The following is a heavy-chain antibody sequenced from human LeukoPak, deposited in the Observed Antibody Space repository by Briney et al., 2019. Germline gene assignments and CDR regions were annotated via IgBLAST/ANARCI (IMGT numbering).Heavy chain of an antibody. J-gene: IGHJ4*02. CDR3: AKALTGWGAYDY. D-gene: IGHD3-9*01. CDR2: ISGSGSDT. CDR1: GFTFSGYA. V-gene: IGHV3-23*01. Sequence: GGSLRLSCAGSGFTFSGYAMSWVRQAPGKGLEWVSAISGSGSDTFYADSVKGRFNISRDNSKNTLSVQMNSLRAEDTAVYYCAKALTGWGAYDYWGQGALVTVSS.